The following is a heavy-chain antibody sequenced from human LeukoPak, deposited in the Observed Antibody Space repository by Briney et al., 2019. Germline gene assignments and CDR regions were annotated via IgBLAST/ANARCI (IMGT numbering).Heavy chain of an antibody. D-gene: IGHD4-17*01. Sequence: SETLTLTCAVYGGSFSSYYWSWIRQPPGKGLEWIGYIYYSGSTNYNPSLKSRVTISVDTSKNQFSLKLSSVTAADTAVYYCARGYGSDDAFDIWGQGTMVTVSS. CDR1: GGSFSSYY. CDR3: ARGYGSDDAFDI. J-gene: IGHJ3*02. V-gene: IGHV4-59*01. CDR2: IYYSGST.